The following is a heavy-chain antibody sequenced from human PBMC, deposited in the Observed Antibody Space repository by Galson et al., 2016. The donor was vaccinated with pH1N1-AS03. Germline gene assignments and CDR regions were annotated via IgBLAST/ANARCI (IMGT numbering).Heavy chain of an antibody. D-gene: IGHD1-26*01. Sequence: SLRLSCAASGFIFSGHSMNWVRQTPGKGLEWVSFISSSSTYIFYADSVKGRFTISRDNADNSLYLQMNSLRAEDTAVYYCARDGGYFDAFDIWDQGTMVTVSS. CDR2: ISSSSTYI. V-gene: IGHV3-21*06. CDR3: ARDGGYFDAFDI. CDR1: GFIFSGHS. J-gene: IGHJ3*02.